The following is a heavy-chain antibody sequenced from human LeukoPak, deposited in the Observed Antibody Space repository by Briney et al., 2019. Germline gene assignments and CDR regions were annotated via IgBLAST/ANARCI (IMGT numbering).Heavy chain of an antibody. CDR3: ASTLETYGLWGYYMDV. V-gene: IGHV1-69*05. J-gene: IGHJ6*03. CDR2: IIPIFGTA. D-gene: IGHD2-8*01. Sequence: GASVKVSCKASGGTFSSYAISWVRQAPGQGLEWMGWIIPIFGTANYAQKFQGRVTITTDESTSTAYMELSSLRSEDTAVYYCASTLETYGLWGYYMDVWGKGTTVTVSS. CDR1: GGTFSSYA.